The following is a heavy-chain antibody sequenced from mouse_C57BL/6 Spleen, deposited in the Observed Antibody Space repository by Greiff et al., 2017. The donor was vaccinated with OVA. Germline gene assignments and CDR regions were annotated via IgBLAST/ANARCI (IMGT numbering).Heavy chain of an antibody. V-gene: IGHV1-54*01. D-gene: IGHD3-2*02. Sequence: QVHVKQSGAELVRPGTSVKVSCKASGYAFTNYLIEWVKQRPGQGLEWIGVINPGSGGTTYNEKFKGKAPLTADNSSSTAYMQLSSLTSEESAVYFCAREGDSSGYGRFAYWGQGTLVTVSA. CDR1: GYAFTNYL. J-gene: IGHJ3*01. CDR2: INPGSGGT. CDR3: AREGDSSGYGRFAY.